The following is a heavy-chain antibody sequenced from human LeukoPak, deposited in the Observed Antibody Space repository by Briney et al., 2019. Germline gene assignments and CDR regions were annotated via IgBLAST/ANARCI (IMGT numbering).Heavy chain of an antibody. D-gene: IGHD6-19*01. CDR1: GGSFSGYY. Sequence: SETLSLTCAVYGGSFSGYYWSWIRQPPGKGLEWIGEINHSGSTNYNPSLKSRVTISVDTSKNQFSLRLSSVTAADTAVYYCARGRGIAVAAWFDPWGQGTLVTVSS. CDR3: ARGRGIAVAAWFDP. V-gene: IGHV4-34*01. CDR2: INHSGST. J-gene: IGHJ5*02.